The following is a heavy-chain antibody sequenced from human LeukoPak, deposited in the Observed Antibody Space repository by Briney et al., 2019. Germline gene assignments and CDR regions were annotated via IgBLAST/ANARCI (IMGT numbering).Heavy chain of an antibody. CDR2: TSSSDAGK. J-gene: IGHJ3*02. CDR3: ARGGSYLSAFDI. D-gene: IGHD1-26*01. V-gene: IGHV3-23*01. CDR1: RFIFSSYA. Sequence: GGSLRLSCAASRFIFSSYAMSWVRQAPGKGLEWVSATSSSDAGKYYADSVRGRFTISRDNSRNTMYLQMNSLRVEDAAVYYCARGGSYLSAFDIWGLGTMVTVSS.